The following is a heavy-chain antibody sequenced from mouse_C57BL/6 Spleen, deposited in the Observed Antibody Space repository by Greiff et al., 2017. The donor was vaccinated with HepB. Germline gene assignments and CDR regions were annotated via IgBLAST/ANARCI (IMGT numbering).Heavy chain of an antibody. J-gene: IGHJ4*01. CDR3: ARRGLYGSTNYYAMDY. CDR2: IYPGDGDT. V-gene: IGHV1-80*01. Sequence: QVQLKQSGAELVKPGASVKISCKASGYAFSSYWMNWVKQRPGKGLEWIGQIYPGDGDTNYNGKFKGKATLTADKSSSTAYMQLSSLTSEDSAVYFCARRGLYGSTNYYAMDYWGQGTSVTVSS. CDR1: GYAFSSYW. D-gene: IGHD1-1*01.